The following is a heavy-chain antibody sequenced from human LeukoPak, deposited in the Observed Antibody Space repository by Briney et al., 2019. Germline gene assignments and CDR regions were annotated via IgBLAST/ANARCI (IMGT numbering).Heavy chain of an antibody. Sequence: GASVKVSCKVFGYTLSDVSIHWVVQAPGKGLEWMGGFDPEDGEIIYAQNFQDRVTLTEDASTGTAYMELSSLTSEDTAVYYCARDRGWAGYTYGFYYWGQGTLVTVSS. D-gene: IGHD5-18*01. CDR2: FDPEDGEI. V-gene: IGHV1-24*01. CDR3: ARDRGWAGYTYGFYY. J-gene: IGHJ4*02. CDR1: GYTLSDVS.